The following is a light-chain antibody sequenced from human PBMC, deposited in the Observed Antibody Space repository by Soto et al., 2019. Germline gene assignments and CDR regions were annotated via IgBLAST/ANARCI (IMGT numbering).Light chain of an antibody. CDR2: KDN. CDR1: ALPKQY. V-gene: IGLV3-25*03. J-gene: IGLJ3*02. CDR3: QSADSSGTGV. Sequence: SYELTQPPSVSVSPGQTARITCSGDALPKQYAYWYQQKPGQAPVLVIYKDNERPSGIPERFSGSSSGTTVTLTISGVQADDEADYYCQSADSSGTGVFGGRTKLTVL.